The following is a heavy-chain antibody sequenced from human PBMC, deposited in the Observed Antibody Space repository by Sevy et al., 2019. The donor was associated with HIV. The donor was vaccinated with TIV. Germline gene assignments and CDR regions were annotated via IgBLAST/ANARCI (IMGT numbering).Heavy chain of an antibody. V-gene: IGHV3-7*01. CDR2: IKQDGSEK. J-gene: IGHJ6*02. CDR1: GFTFSSYW. CDR3: ASLEYSYYYYYGMDV. Sequence: GGSLRLSCAASGFTFSSYWMSWVRQAPGKGLEWVANIKQDGSEKYYVDSVKGRFTISRDNAKNSLYLQMNSLRAEDTAVYYCASLEYSYYYYYGMDVWGQGTTVTVSS. D-gene: IGHD4-4*01.